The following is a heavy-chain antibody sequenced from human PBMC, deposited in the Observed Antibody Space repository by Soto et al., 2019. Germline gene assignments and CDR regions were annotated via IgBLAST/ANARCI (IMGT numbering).Heavy chain of an antibody. D-gene: IGHD3-16*01. Sequence: ASVKVSCKASGYTFTGYYMHWVRQAPGQGLEWMGWINPNTGGTNYAQKFQGWVTFTSDISKSQVVLTMTNMDPLDTATYFCAHTWGLPFDYWGLGTLVTVSS. CDR2: INPNTGGT. CDR3: AHTWGLPFDY. CDR1: GYTFTGYY. V-gene: IGHV1-2*04. J-gene: IGHJ4*02.